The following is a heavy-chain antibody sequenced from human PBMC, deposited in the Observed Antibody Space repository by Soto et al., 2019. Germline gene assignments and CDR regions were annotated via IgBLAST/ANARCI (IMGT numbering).Heavy chain of an antibody. D-gene: IGHD2-15*01. CDR2: LDGEGSST. CDR3: ARDDVLCDGGRCYGVPLDV. CDR1: GFTFSNYW. V-gene: IGHV3-74*01. J-gene: IGHJ6*04. Sequence: GGSLRLSCAASGFTFSNYWMYWVRQPPGKGLVWVSRLDGEGSSTSYADSVEGRFTISRDNSKNTLHLQMNSLRAEDTAVYYCARDDVLCDGGRCYGVPLDVWGKGTTGTFSS.